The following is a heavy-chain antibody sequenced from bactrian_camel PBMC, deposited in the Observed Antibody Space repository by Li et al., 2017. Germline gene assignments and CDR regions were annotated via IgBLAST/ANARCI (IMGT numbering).Heavy chain of an antibody. D-gene: IGHD2*01. V-gene: IGHV3S32*01. CDR1: GFRITTYC. CDR3: AARVVDCLILRYNMTDEYNY. Sequence: VQLVESGGGLVQAGSSLKLSCVASGFRITTYCMAWFRQAPGKEREGIAAIYTGGGDTTYAASVKGRFTISKDDAVVDSTLYLQMNSLKPEDTAMYYCAARVVDCLILRYNMTDEYNYWGQGTQVTVS. J-gene: IGHJ4*01. CDR2: IYTGGGDT.